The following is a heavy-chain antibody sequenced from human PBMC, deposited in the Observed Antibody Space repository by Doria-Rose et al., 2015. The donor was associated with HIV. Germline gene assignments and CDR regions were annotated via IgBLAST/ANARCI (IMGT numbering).Heavy chain of an antibody. Sequence: VQLVQSGGGLVQPGRSLRLSCVGSGFSFESYAMHWVRLAPGQGLEWVAGISWDSGAKGNADSVEGRFNISRDNAKKSVYLEMRSLRPEDTAFYYCAKAPIIGPKYSVYMDVWGKGTSVTVSS. CDR3: AKAPIIGPKYSVYMDV. CDR1: GFSFESYA. CDR2: ISWDSGAK. V-gene: IGHV3-9*01. D-gene: IGHD2-21*01. J-gene: IGHJ6*03.